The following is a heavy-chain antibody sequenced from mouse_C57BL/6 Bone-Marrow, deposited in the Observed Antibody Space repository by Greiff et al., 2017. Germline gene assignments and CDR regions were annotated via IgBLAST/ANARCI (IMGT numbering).Heavy chain of an antibody. V-gene: IGHV5-16*01. CDR2: INYDGSST. CDR1: GFTFSDYY. CDR3: ARGGGWYYFDY. D-gene: IGHD3-3*01. J-gene: IGHJ2*01. Sequence: EVKLMESEGGLVQPGSSMKLSCTASGFTFSDYYMAWVRQVPEKGLEWVANINYDGSSTYYLDSLKSRFIISRDNAKNILYLQMSSLKSEDTATYYCARGGGWYYFDYWGQGTTLTVSS.